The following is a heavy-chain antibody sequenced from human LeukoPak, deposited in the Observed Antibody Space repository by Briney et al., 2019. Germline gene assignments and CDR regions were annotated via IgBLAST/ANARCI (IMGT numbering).Heavy chain of an antibody. V-gene: IGHV3-23*01. CDR1: GFTFSSYW. CDR3: AKGGRYCSGGNCYFFDY. D-gene: IGHD2-15*01. Sequence: GGSLRLSCAASGFTFSSYWMSWVRQAPGKGLEWVSAISGSGGSTYYADSVKGRFTISRDNSKTTLYLQMNSLRADGTAVYYCAKGGRYCSGGNCYFFDYWGQGTLVTVSS. CDR2: ISGSGGST. J-gene: IGHJ4*02.